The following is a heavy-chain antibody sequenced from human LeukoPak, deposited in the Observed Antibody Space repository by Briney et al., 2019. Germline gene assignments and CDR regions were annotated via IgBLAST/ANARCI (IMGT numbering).Heavy chain of an antibody. V-gene: IGHV1-69*05. CDR2: IIPIFGTA. J-gene: IGHJ3*02. CDR1: EGTFSSYA. Sequence: SVKVSCKXSEGTFSSYAISWVRQAPGQGLEWMGRIIPIFGTANYSQKFQGRVTITTDESTSTAYMELSSLRSEDTAVYYCAMPRYCSGGSCYLMGAFDIWGQGTMVTVSS. CDR3: AMPRYCSGGSCYLMGAFDI. D-gene: IGHD2-15*01.